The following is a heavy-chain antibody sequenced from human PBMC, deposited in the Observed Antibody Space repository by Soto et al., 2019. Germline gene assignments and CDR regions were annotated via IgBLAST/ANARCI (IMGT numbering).Heavy chain of an antibody. CDR3: AKGTAYAFGELTTYFDS. CDR2: IGGIGASS. CDR1: GFTFSSFA. V-gene: IGHV3-23*01. D-gene: IGHD3-10*01. J-gene: IGHJ4*02. Sequence: EVQLLESGGGLVQPGGSLRLSCAASGFTFSSFAMTWVRQAPGKGLEWVSAIGGIGASSFYADSVKGRFTISRDNSKNRLYLQMNSLRPEDTAVYYCAKGTAYAFGELTTYFDSWGQGTLVTVSS.